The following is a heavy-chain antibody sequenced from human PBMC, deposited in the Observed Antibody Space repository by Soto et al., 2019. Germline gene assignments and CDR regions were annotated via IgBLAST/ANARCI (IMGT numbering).Heavy chain of an antibody. CDR2: IYYSRST. D-gene: IGHD4-4*01. Sequence: SETLSLTCTFSVASISSTDCYWGWIRQPPWKGLEWVGSIYYSRSTTYNPSLKNRVTVSVDTSKNQLSLRLSFVSAADTAVYYSARHAHSRARGFDFWGQATLVT. CDR1: VASISSTDCY. CDR3: ARHAHSRARGFDF. J-gene: IGHJ4*02. V-gene: IGHV4-39*01.